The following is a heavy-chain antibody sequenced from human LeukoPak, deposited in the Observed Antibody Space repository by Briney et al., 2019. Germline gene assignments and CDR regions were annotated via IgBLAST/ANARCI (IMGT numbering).Heavy chain of an antibody. Sequence: GESLKISCKGSGYSFTSYWIGWVRQVPGKGLEWMGIIYPGDSDTRYSPSFQGQVTISADKSISTAYLQWSSLKASDTAMYYCARQVWTARNAFDIWGQGTMVTVSS. V-gene: IGHV5-51*01. CDR2: IYPGDSDT. CDR1: GYSFTSYW. J-gene: IGHJ3*02. CDR3: ARQVWTARNAFDI. D-gene: IGHD3/OR15-3a*01.